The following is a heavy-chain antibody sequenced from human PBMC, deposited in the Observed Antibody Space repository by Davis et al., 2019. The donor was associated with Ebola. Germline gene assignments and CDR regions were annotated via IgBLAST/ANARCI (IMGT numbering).Heavy chain of an antibody. CDR1: GFTFSSYW. V-gene: IGHV3-74*01. Sequence: PGGSLRLSCAASGFTFSSYWMHWVRQTPGKGLVWVSRINSDGTSTSSADSVKGRFTISRDNAKNTLYLQMNSLRAEDTAVYFCAGEATVTTNYYYYGMDVWGQGTTVTVSS. J-gene: IGHJ6*02. CDR3: AGEATVTTNYYYYGMDV. CDR2: INSDGTST. D-gene: IGHD4-17*01.